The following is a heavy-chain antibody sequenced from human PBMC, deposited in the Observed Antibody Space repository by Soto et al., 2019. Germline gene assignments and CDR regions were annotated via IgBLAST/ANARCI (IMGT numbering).Heavy chain of an antibody. Sequence: VGSLRLSCAASGFTFSSYGMHWVRQAPGKGLEWVAVIWYDGSNKYYADSVKGRFTISRDNSKNTLYLQMNSLRAEDTAVYYCARDGSRYCSSTSCYHGYAYIDYWGQGTLVTVSS. CDR3: ARDGSRYCSSTSCYHGYAYIDY. J-gene: IGHJ4*02. D-gene: IGHD2-2*01. CDR1: GFTFSSYG. CDR2: IWYDGSNK. V-gene: IGHV3-33*01.